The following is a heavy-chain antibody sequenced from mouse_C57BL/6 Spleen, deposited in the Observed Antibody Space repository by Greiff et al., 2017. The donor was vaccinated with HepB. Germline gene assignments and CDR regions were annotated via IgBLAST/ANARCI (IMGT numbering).Heavy chain of an antibody. D-gene: IGHD1-1*01. J-gene: IGHJ2*01. CDR1: RYAFSSYW. CDR2: IYPGDGDT. CDR3: ARYYYGSSYDFDY. Sequence: QVQLQQSGAELVKPGASVKISCKASRYAFSSYWMNWVKQRPGKGLEWIGQIYPGDGDTNYNGKFKGKATLTADKSSSTAYMQPSSLTSEDSAVYFCARYYYGSSYDFDYWGQGTTLTVSS. V-gene: IGHV1-80*01.